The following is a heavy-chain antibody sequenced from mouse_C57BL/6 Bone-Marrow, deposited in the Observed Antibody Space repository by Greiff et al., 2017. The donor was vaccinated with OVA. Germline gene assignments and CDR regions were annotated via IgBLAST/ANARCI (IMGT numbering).Heavy chain of an antibody. CDR1: GYTFTSYW. Sequence: QVQLQQPGAELVRPGTSVKLSCKASGYTFTSYWMHWVKQRPGQGLEWIGVIDPSDSYTNYNQQFKGKATLTVDTSSSTAYMQLSSLTSEDSAVYYCARRYYGSRDFDYWGQGTTLTVSS. J-gene: IGHJ2*01. V-gene: IGHV1-59*01. CDR2: IDPSDSYT. D-gene: IGHD1-1*01. CDR3: ARRYYGSRDFDY.